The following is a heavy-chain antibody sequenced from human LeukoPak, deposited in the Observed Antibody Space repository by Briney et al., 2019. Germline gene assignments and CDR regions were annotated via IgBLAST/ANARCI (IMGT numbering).Heavy chain of an antibody. CDR2: ISAYNGNT. V-gene: IGHV1-18*01. D-gene: IGHD5-18*01. Sequence: GASVKVSCTASGYTFTSYGISWVRQAPGQGLEWMGWISAYNGNTNYAQKLQGRVTMTTDTSTSTAYMELRSLRSDDTAAYYCARHMTAMGAPYQYYFDYWGQGTLVTVSS. J-gene: IGHJ4*02. CDR1: GYTFTSYG. CDR3: ARHMTAMGAPYQYYFDY.